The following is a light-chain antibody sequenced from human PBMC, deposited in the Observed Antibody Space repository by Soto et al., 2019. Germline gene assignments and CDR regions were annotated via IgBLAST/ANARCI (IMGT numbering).Light chain of an antibody. CDR2: EVS. CDR3: SSYTSSSTLEVV. V-gene: IGLV2-14*01. J-gene: IGLJ2*01. CDR1: SSDVGGYNY. Sequence: QSALTQPASVSGSLGQSITISCTGTSSDVGGYNYVSWYQQHPGKAPKLTVYEVSSRPSGVSNRFSGSKSGNTASLTISGLLAEDEADYYCSSYTSSSTLEVVFGGGTKLTVL.